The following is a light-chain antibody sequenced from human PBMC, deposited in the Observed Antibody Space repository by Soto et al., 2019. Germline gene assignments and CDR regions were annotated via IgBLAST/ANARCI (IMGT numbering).Light chain of an antibody. J-gene: IGKJ4*01. V-gene: IGKV3-15*01. CDR2: GAF. CDR1: QSVSYN. Sequence: EIVMTKSPATLSVSQGERATLSCRASQSVSYNLAWYQQKPGQGPRLLIYGAFTRATGIPARFSGSGSGTEFTLTISSLQSEDCAVYYCQQYKNWPPLTFGGGTKVESK. CDR3: QQYKNWPPLT.